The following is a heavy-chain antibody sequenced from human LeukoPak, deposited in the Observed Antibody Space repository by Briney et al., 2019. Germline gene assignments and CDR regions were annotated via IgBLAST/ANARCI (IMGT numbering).Heavy chain of an antibody. J-gene: IGHJ4*02. Sequence: GGSLRLSCAASGFTFSSYWMSWVRQAPGKGLEWVANIKQDGNEENYVDSVKGRFTISRDHAKNSLYLQMNSLRAEDTAVYYCARWAGTYYYDSSGYYYVAPFDYWGQGTLVTVSS. D-gene: IGHD3-22*01. CDR3: ARWAGTYYYDSSGYYYVAPFDY. V-gene: IGHV3-7*01. CDR1: GFTFSSYW. CDR2: IKQDGNEE.